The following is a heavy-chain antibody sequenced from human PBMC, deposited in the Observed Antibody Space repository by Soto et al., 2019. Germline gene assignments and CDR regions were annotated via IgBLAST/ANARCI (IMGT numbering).Heavy chain of an antibody. J-gene: IGHJ6*02. CDR2: IHYSGTT. Sequence: PSETLSLTCTVSGGSVSGYYWSWIRQSPGKGLEWIGYIHYSGTTNFNPSLKSRLTMSVDTSNNQFSLKLSSVTAGDTAIYYCARLSRIAAAGTSSYHSMDVWGQGTTVTVSS. CDR1: GGSVSGYY. D-gene: IGHD6-13*01. CDR3: ARLSRIAAAGTSSYHSMDV. V-gene: IGHV4-59*02.